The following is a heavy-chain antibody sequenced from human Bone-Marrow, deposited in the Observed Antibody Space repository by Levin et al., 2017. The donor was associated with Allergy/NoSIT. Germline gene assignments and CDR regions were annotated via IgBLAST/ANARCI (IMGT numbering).Heavy chain of an antibody. J-gene: IGHJ4*02. CDR3: ARAPGIAAADY. D-gene: IGHD6-13*01. CDR1: GYSFSTSD. V-gene: IGHV1-8*01. Sequence: PMASVKVSCKASGYSFSTSDIIWVRQAAGQGLEWMGWMNPKTGNTGYARKYQGRVIMTRNSSITTAYMELSSLRSEDTAVYFCARAPGIAAADYWGQGTLVAVPS. CDR2: MNPKTGNT.